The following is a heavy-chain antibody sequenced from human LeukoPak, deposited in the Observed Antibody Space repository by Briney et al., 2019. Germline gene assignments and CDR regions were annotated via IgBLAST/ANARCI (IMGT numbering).Heavy chain of an antibody. CDR1: GFTFSSYG. CDR2: ISYDGSNK. V-gene: IGHV3-30*18. J-gene: IGHJ5*02. D-gene: IGHD5-18*01. Sequence: QPGGSLRLSCAASGFTFSSYGMHWVRQAPGKGLEWVAVISYDGSNKYYADSVKGRFTISRDNSNNTLYLQMNSLRAEDTAVYYCAKDHTAAAMDPSPFDPWGQGTLVTVSS. CDR3: AKDHTAAAMDPSPFDP.